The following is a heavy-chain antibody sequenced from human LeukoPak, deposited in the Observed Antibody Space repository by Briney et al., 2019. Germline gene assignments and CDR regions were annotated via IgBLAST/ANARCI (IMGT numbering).Heavy chain of an antibody. Sequence: GESLKISCKGSGYSFTSYWISWVRQMPGKGLEWMGRIDPRDSYTNYSPSFQGHVTISADKSISTAYLQWSSLKASDTAMYYCARHPDIVVVPADDWFDPWGQGTLVTVSS. CDR2: IDPRDSYT. CDR1: GYSFTSYW. D-gene: IGHD2-2*01. V-gene: IGHV5-10-1*01. J-gene: IGHJ5*02. CDR3: ARHPDIVVVPADDWFDP.